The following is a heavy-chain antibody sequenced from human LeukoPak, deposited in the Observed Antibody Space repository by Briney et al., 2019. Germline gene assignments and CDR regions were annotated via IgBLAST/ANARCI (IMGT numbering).Heavy chain of an antibody. V-gene: IGHV1-2*02. J-gene: IGHJ3*02. Sequence: ASVQVSCKASGYTFTDYSMYWVRQVPGQGLEWMGWINPYSGGTNYAQKFQGRVTMTRDTSISTAYMDLSSLRSDDTAVYYCAREGSAGDGAFDIWGRGTVVTVSS. CDR2: INPYSGGT. D-gene: IGHD3-10*01. CDR1: GYTFTDYS. CDR3: AREGSAGDGAFDI.